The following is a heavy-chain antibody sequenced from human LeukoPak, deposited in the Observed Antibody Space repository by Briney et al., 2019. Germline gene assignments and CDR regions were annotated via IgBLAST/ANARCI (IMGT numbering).Heavy chain of an antibody. Sequence: GGSLSLFCAASGFTFADYGMSWVRHDPGEGLEWVSGINWNGGSTGYADSAKGRITISRDNAKNSLYLQMNSLRAEDTALYYCARDGAIAGEFDYWGQGTLVTVSS. CDR3: ARDGAIAGEFDY. CDR1: GFTFADYG. V-gene: IGHV3-20*04. D-gene: IGHD6-13*01. J-gene: IGHJ4*02. CDR2: INWNGGST.